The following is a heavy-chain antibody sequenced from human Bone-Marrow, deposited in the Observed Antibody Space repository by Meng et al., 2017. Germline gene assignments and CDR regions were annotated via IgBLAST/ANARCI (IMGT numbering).Heavy chain of an antibody. D-gene: IGHD2-21*02. J-gene: IGHJ6*02. CDR1: GGSFRVYY. V-gene: IGHV4-34*01. Sequence: GSLRLSCAVYGGSFRVYYWSWIRQPPGKGLEWIGEINHSGSTNYNPSLKSRVTISVDTSKNQFSLKLSSVTGADTAVYYCASTIGRVTAYYYGMDVWGQGTTVTVSS. CDR3: ASTIGRVTAYYYGMDV. CDR2: INHSGST.